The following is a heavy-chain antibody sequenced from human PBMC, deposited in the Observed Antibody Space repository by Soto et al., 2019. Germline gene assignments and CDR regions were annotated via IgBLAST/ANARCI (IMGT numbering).Heavy chain of an antibody. D-gene: IGHD7-27*01. V-gene: IGHV4-31*03. CDR3: ARGANWVDI. J-gene: IGHJ3*02. CDR1: GGSISSGGYY. Sequence: PSETLSLTCTVSGGSISSGGYYWTWIRQHPGKGLEWIGYNYYSGITYYNPSLKSRVTISLDTSKNQFSLKLSSVTAADTAVYYCARGANWVDIWGQGTMVTVSS. CDR2: NYYSGIT.